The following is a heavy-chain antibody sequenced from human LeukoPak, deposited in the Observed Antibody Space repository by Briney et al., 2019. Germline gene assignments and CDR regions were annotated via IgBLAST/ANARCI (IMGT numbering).Heavy chain of an antibody. CDR3: ARSYTSSGYYYGVAY. CDR1: GFIFDEYA. J-gene: IGHJ4*02. V-gene: IGHV3-9*01. Sequence: GGSLRLSCAASGFIFDEYAMHWVRQVPGKGLEWVSGINWNSGNIAYADSVKGRFTISRDNAKNSLYLQMNSLRIEDTAVYFCARSYTSSGYYYGVAYWGQGTLVTVSS. D-gene: IGHD3-22*01. CDR2: INWNSGNI.